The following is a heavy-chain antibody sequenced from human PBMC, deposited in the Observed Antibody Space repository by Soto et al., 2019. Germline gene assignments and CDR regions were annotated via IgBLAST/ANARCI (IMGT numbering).Heavy chain of an antibody. D-gene: IGHD2-2*01. Sequence: ETLSLTCAVYGGSFSGYYWSWIRQPPGKGLEWIGEINHSGSTNYNPSLKSRVTISVDTSKNQFSLKLSSVTAADTAVYYCARHIVVVPAATTYYYYYGMDVWGQGTTVTVSS. V-gene: IGHV4-34*01. CDR1: GGSFSGYY. CDR2: INHSGST. CDR3: ARHIVVVPAATTYYYYYGMDV. J-gene: IGHJ6*02.